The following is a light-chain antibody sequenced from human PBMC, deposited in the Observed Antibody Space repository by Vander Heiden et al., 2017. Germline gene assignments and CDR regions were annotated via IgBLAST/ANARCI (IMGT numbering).Light chain of an antibody. CDR2: NTN. V-gene: IGLV1-44*01. Sequence: QSGLAQPPSASGTPGQRVSISCSGGSSNIGGNTVNWYQQLPGTAPKLLIYNTNQRPSGVPDRLSGSKSGTSASLAISGLQSEDEADYHCTAWDDSLNARVFGGGTKVTVL. J-gene: IGLJ3*02. CDR1: SSNIGGNT. CDR3: TAWDDSLNARV.